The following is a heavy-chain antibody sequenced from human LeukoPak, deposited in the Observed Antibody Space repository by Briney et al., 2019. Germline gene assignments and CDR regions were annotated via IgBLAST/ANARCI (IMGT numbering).Heavy chain of an antibody. Sequence: QTGGSLRLSCAASGFTFSSYAMHWVRQAPGKGLEWVAVISYDGSNKSYADSVKGRFTISRDNSKNTLYLQMNSLRAEDTAVYYCARGASLFEEYYFDYWGQGTLVTVSS. D-gene: IGHD2-21*01. CDR1: GFTFSSYA. CDR2: ISYDGSNK. CDR3: ARGASLFEEYYFDY. V-gene: IGHV3-30*04. J-gene: IGHJ4*02.